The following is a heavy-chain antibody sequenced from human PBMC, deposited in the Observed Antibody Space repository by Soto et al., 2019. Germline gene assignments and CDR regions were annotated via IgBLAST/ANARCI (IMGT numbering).Heavy chain of an antibody. CDR1: GGSISSGGYY. V-gene: IGHV4-31*03. Sequence: SETLSLTCTVSGGSISSGGYYWSWIRQHPGKGLEWIGYIYYRGSTYYNPSLKSRVTISVDTSKNQFSLKLSSVTAADTAVYYCARTDYSNYEGGFDYWGQGTLVTVSS. CDR3: ARTDYSNYEGGFDY. CDR2: IYYRGST. J-gene: IGHJ4*02. D-gene: IGHD4-4*01.